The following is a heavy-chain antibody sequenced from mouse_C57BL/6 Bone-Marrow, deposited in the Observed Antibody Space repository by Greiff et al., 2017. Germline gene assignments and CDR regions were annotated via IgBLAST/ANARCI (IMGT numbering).Heavy chain of an antibody. CDR1: GYTFTSYW. J-gene: IGHJ4*01. CDR2: IDPSDSYT. CDR3: AQGRLLIDYAMDY. V-gene: IGHV1-59*01. Sequence: QVQLQQPGAELVRPGTSVKLSCKASGYTFTSYWMHWVKQRPGQGLEWIGVIDPSDSYTNYNQKFKGKATLTVDTSSSTAYMQLSSLTSEDSAVYYCAQGRLLIDYAMDYWGQGTSVTVSS. D-gene: IGHD2-3*01.